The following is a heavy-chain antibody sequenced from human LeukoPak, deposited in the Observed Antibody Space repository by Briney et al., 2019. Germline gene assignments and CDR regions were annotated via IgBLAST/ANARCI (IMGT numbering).Heavy chain of an antibody. D-gene: IGHD3-10*01. CDR3: ARTRYYYNSRSYGAPYYFDY. Sequence: KSSETLSLTCTVSGGSISSSTYYWGWVRQPPGKGPEWIGSIYYSGYTYYNPSLESRVTISIDTSKNQFSLKLSSVTAADTAVYYCARTRYYYNSRSYGAPYYFDYWGQGTLVTVSS. J-gene: IGHJ4*02. V-gene: IGHV4-39*01. CDR2: IYYSGYT. CDR1: GGSISSSTYY.